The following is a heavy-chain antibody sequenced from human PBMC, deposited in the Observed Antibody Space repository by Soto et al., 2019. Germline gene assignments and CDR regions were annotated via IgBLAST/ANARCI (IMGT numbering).Heavy chain of an antibody. J-gene: IGHJ4*02. Sequence: EVQLLESGGGLVQPGGSLRLSCAASGFTFSSYAMSWVRQAPGKGLEWVSAISGSGGSTYYADSVKGRFTISRDNSKNTLYLQKNRPRAGGNAVNYCGKDYSTGGGKRRPFDYWGQGTLVTVSS. D-gene: IGHD3-16*01. CDR3: GKDYSTGGGKRRPFDY. CDR1: GFTFSSYA. V-gene: IGHV3-23*01. CDR2: ISGSGGST.